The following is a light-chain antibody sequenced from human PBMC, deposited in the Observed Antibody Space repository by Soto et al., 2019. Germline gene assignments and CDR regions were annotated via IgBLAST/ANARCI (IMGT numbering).Light chain of an antibody. V-gene: IGKV3-15*01. CDR2: GAS. CDR3: QKYNNWPRN. CDR1: QSVSSN. Sequence: RLMTQYAATPSVSLGESSALAWRASQSVSSNLDWYQQKPGQSPRLLIYGASTRATGITDRFSGSGSGTELTITISSLKSEDFAVYYCQKYNNWPRNFGKGKKVDI. J-gene: IGKJ1*01.